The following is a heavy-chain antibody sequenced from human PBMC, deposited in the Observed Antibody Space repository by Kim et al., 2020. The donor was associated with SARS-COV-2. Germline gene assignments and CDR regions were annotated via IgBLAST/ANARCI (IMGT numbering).Heavy chain of an antibody. CDR2: IYYSGST. D-gene: IGHD3-10*01. CDR1: GGSISSYY. CDR3: VRVPFYGSGSYARVDYDG. V-gene: IGHV4-59*01. Sequence: SESLSLTCTVSGGSISSYYWSWIRQPPGKGLEWIGYIYYSGSTNYNPSLKSRITISVDTSKNQFSLKVTSVTAADTAVYYCVRVPFYGSGSYARVDYDG. J-gene: IGHJ6*01.